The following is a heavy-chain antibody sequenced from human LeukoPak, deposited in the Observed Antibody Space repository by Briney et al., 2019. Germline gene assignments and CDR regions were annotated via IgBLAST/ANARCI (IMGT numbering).Heavy chain of an antibody. V-gene: IGHV3-53*01. Sequence: GGSLRLSCAASGFIVSSNYMHWVRQAPGKGLEWVSVLHSGGSTFYAQSVKGRFTISRDNSNNILYLQMNRLRAEDTAMYYCVRDDLWQQMALWGQGTLVAVSS. D-gene: IGHD6-13*01. CDR1: GFIVSSNY. CDR3: VRDDLWQQMAL. J-gene: IGHJ1*01. CDR2: LHSGGST.